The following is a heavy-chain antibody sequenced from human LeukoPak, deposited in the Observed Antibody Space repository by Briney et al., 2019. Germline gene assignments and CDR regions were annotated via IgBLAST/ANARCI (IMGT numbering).Heavy chain of an antibody. CDR1: GGSISSGGYY. Sequence: ASETLSLTCTVSGGSISSGGYYWSWIRQHPGKGLERIGYIYYSGSTYYNPSLKSRVTISVDTSKNQFSLKLSSVTAADTAVYYCARVLIAAADHDNTIDYWGQGTLVTVSS. D-gene: IGHD6-13*01. CDR3: ARVLIAAADHDNTIDY. CDR2: IYYSGST. J-gene: IGHJ4*02. V-gene: IGHV4-31*03.